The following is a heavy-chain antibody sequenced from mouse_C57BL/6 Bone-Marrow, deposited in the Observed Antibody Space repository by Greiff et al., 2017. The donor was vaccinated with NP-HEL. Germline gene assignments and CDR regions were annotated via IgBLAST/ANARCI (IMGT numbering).Heavy chain of an antibody. V-gene: IGHV1-18*01. D-gene: IGHD2-4*01. CDR3: ARNYDYDGRYFDY. J-gene: IGHJ2*01. CDR1: GYTFTDYN. CDR2: INPNNGGT. Sequence: EVQLQQSGPELVKPGASVKIPCKASGYTFTDYNMDWVKQSHGKSLEWIGDINPNNGGTIYNQKFKGKATLTVDKSSSTAYMELRSLTSEDTAVYYGARNYDYDGRYFDYWGQGTTLTVSS.